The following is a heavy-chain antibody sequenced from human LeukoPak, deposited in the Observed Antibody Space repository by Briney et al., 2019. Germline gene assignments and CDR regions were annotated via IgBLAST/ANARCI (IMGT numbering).Heavy chain of an antibody. V-gene: IGHV3-7*01. Sequence: SGGSLRLSCAASGFTFSSYWMSWVRQAPGKGLEWVANIKQDGSEKYYVDSVKGRFTISRDSAKNSLYLQMNSLRAEDTAVYYCARDPGGYDSSGYYRTDYFDYWGQGTLVTVSS. CDR3: ARDPGGYDSSGYYRTDYFDY. CDR1: GFTFSSYW. D-gene: IGHD3-22*01. CDR2: IKQDGSEK. J-gene: IGHJ4*02.